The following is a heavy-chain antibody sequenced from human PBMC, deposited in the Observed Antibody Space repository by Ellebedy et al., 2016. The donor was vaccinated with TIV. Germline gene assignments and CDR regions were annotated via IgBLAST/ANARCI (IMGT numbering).Heavy chain of an antibody. CDR3: ARDSYGYYYYYGMDV. Sequence: SETLSLTXAVSGGSISSSNWWSWVRQPPGKGLEWIGEIYHSGSTNYNPSLKSRVTISVDKSKNQFSLKLSSVTAADTAVYYCARDSYGYYYYYGMDVWGQGTTVTVSS. J-gene: IGHJ6*02. V-gene: IGHV4-4*02. D-gene: IGHD5-18*01. CDR1: GGSISSSNW. CDR2: IYHSGST.